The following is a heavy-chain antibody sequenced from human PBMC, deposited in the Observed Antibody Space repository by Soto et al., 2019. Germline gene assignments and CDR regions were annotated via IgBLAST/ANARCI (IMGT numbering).Heavy chain of an antibody. V-gene: IGHV1-18*01. CDR3: ARTSGRRNDFHV. CDR2: IRPYNGDT. CDR1: NFLCASCW. J-gene: IGHJ3*01. D-gene: IGHD2-2*01. Sequence: QVQLVQSGAEVENPGASVRVSCKASNFLCASCWISWLRQAPGQGLEWMRWIRPYNGDTHYAEKFQDRVTMSADISTPTADLEARSMTTHDTAVYYCARTSGRRNDFHVWGEGTVVTVSS.